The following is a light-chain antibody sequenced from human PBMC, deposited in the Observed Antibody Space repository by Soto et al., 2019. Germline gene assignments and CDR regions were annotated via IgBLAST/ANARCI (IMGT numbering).Light chain of an antibody. CDR2: LEGSGSY. Sequence: QLVLTQPPSASASLGSSVKLTCTLNSGHSSYIIACHQQQPGKAPRYLMKLEGSGSYNNGNEVPDRFSGSSSGADRYLTICNLQFEDEDDYYWYTWGSDTHGVFGGGTKVTVL. V-gene: IGLV4-60*02. CDR3: YTWGSDTHGV. J-gene: IGLJ3*02. CDR1: SGHSSYI.